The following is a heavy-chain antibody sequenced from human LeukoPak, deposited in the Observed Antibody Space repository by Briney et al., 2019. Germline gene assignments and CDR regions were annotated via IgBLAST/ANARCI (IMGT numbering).Heavy chain of an antibody. J-gene: IGHJ4*02. V-gene: IGHV3-74*01. Sequence: GGSLRLSCAGSGFTFSTYWIHWVRQAPGQGLVWVSGISGDKSHTAYADSVKGRFTISRDNSKNTLYLQMNSLRAEDTAVYYCARDLLAYCGGDCYCDYWGQGTLVTVSS. D-gene: IGHD2-21*02. CDR2: ISGDKSHT. CDR1: GFTFSTYW. CDR3: ARDLLAYCGGDCYCDY.